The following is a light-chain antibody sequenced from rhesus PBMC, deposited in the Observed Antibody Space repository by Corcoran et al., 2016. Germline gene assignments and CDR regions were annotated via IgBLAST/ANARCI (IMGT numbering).Light chain of an antibody. CDR2: EHY. Sequence: QSVLTQPPSMSGAPEQRLTLSSTGSASNMGADYKVQWYQQLPGTAPKLLIFEHYRRPSGISDRFSGSQSSTSASLSITGLQSEDEAEYFCQSYDNSLGAYIFGTGTPLTVL. J-gene: IGLJ1*01. CDR1: ASNMGADY. V-gene: IGLV1S1*01. CDR3: QSYDNSLGAYI.